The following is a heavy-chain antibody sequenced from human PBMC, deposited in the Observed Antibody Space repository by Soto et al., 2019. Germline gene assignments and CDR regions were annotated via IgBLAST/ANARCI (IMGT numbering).Heavy chain of an antibody. D-gene: IGHD2-2*01. J-gene: IGHJ4*02. V-gene: IGHV3-48*01. CDR3: VGEVGFQLIY. CDR2: ITSSDVT. CDR1: GFTFSTHS. Sequence: GGSLRLSCAASGFTFSTHSMNWVRQAPGKGLECISYITSSDVTMYADSVKGRFTISRDNAKNSLYLQMNSLRGEDTAVYFCVGEVGFQLIYWGQGTLVTVSS.